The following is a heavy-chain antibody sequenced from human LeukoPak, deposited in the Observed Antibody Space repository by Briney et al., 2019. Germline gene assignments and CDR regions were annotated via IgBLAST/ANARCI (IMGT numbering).Heavy chain of an antibody. CDR3: ARHPTGDPKLDY. Sequence: PSETLSLTCSVSGGSISNSFWTWIRQPPGKGLEWIGYIYSSGSSYYNPSLKSRVTISVDTSKNRFSLKLSTVSAADTAVYYCARHPTGDPKLDYGGQGTLVTVAS. J-gene: IGHJ4*02. CDR2: IYSSGSS. D-gene: IGHD7-27*01. CDR1: GGSISNSF. V-gene: IGHV4-59*08.